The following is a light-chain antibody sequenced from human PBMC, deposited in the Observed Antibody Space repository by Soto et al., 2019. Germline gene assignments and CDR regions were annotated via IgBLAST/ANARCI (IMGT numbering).Light chain of an antibody. CDR1: QTVSSSF. J-gene: IGKJ1*01. CDR3: HQYGSSPAT. Sequence: EIILTQSPDTLSLSPGERATLSCRASQTVSSSFLAWYQQKPGQAPRLLIYGASSRATGIPDRFSGSGSGTDFTLTISRLEPEDFAVYYCHQYGSSPATFGQGTKVDI. CDR2: GAS. V-gene: IGKV3-20*01.